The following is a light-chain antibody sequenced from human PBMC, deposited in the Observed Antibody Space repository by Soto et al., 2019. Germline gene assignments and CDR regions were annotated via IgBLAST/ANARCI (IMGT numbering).Light chain of an antibody. CDR2: AAS. V-gene: IGKV1-39*01. CDR1: QSISSY. J-gene: IGKJ5*01. Sequence: DIQMTQSPSSLSASVGDRVTITCRASQSISSYLNWYQQKPGKAPKLLIYAASSFQSGVPSTFSGSGSGTDFTRTISTLQPEDFAAYDCQQSYSTPPITSGQGTRLEIK. CDR3: QQSYSTPPIT.